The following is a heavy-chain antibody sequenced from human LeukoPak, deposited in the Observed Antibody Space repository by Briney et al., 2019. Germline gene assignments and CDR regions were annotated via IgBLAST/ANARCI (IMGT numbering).Heavy chain of an antibody. CDR2: ISGNGSST. J-gene: IGHJ5*02. CDR1: GFTFGNYA. D-gene: IGHD2-2*02. CDR3: AKASVAIPQYCNS. V-gene: IGHV3-23*01. Sequence: GGSLRLSCEASGFTFGNYAMNWVRQAPGEGLVWVSTISGNGSSTYYADSAKGRFTISRDNSKDTLFLQLNSLTAADTAMYFCAKASVAIPQYCNSWGQGTLVTVSS.